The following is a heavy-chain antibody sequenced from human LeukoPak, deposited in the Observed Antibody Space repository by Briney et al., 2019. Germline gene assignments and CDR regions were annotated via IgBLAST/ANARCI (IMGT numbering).Heavy chain of an antibody. Sequence: ASVKVSCKASISTFINYGISWVRQAPGQGLEWMGWINTYNGNTNYAQKLQGRVTMTTDTSTSTAYMELRSLRSDDTAVYYCAEYYYDSSGYYYDYWGQGTLVTVSS. CDR1: ISTFINYG. D-gene: IGHD3-22*01. CDR3: AEYYYDSSGYYYDY. J-gene: IGHJ4*02. V-gene: IGHV1-18*01. CDR2: INTYNGNT.